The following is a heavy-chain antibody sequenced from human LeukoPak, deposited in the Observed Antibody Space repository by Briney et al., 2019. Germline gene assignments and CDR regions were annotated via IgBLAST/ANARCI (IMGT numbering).Heavy chain of an antibody. D-gene: IGHD3-22*01. V-gene: IGHV3-66*01. CDR3: AKGPRYYYDSSGYLDY. J-gene: IGHJ4*02. CDR1: GFTVSSNY. CDR2: IYSGGNT. Sequence: GGSLRLSCAASGFTVSSNYMNWVRQAPGKGLEWVSVIYSGGNTYYTDSVKGRFTISRDNSKNTLYLQMNSLRAEDTAVYYCAKGPRYYYDSSGYLDYWGQGTLVTVSS.